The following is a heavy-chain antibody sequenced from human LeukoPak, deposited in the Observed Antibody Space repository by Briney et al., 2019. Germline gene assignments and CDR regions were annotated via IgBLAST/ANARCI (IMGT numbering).Heavy chain of an antibody. CDR2: ISSDNSII. Sequence: PGGSLRLSCAASGFTFNTYSMNWVRQAPGKVLEWVSYISSDNSIIYYTDSVKGRFTISRDNAKNSLYLEMNSLRAEDTAVYYCARDWLEMATDYWGQGTLVTVSS. V-gene: IGHV3-48*01. D-gene: IGHD5-24*01. J-gene: IGHJ4*02. CDR1: GFTFNTYS. CDR3: ARDWLEMATDY.